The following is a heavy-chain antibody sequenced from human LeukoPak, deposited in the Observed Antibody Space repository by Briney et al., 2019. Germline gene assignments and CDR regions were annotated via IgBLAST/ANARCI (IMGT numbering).Heavy chain of an antibody. D-gene: IGHD6-6*01. CDR1: GYTFTSCG. Sequence: ASVKVSCKASGYTFTSCGISWVRQAPGQGLEWMGWISAYNGNTNYAQKLQGRVTMTTDTFTSTAYMELRSLRSDDTAVYYCARAGAARHPFDYWGQGTLVTVSS. V-gene: IGHV1-18*01. CDR2: ISAYNGNT. CDR3: ARAGAARHPFDY. J-gene: IGHJ4*02.